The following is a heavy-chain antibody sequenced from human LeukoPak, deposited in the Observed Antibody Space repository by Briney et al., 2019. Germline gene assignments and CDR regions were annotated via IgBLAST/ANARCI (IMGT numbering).Heavy chain of an antibody. D-gene: IGHD3-3*01. CDR3: ARSSVNWFDP. Sequence: GESLKISCKGSGYSFTNYWIGWVRQMPGKGLEWMGIIFPCDSHTRYSPSFQGQVTMSADKSISTAYLQWSSLRASDTAMYYCARSSVNWFDPWGQGTLVTVSS. J-gene: IGHJ5*02. V-gene: IGHV5-51*01. CDR2: IFPCDSHT. CDR1: GYSFTNYW.